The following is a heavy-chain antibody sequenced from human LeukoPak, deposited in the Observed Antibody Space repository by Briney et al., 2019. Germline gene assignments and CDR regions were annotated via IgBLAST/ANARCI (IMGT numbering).Heavy chain of an antibody. CDR1: GFTFSSYS. CDR2: ISSSSSCI. V-gene: IGHV3-21*01. D-gene: IGHD3-9*01. CDR3: ARGDYDILTGYYMTDFDY. J-gene: IGHJ4*02. Sequence: PGGSLRLSCAASGFTFSSYSMNWVRQAPGKGLEWVSSISSSSSCIYYADSVKGRFTISRDNAKNSLYLQMNSLRAEDTAVYYCARGDYDILTGYYMTDFDYWGQGTLVTVSS.